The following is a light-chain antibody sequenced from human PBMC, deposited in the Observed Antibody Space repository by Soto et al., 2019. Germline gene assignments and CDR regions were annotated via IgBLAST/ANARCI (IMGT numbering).Light chain of an antibody. CDR2: YDS. CDR3: QVWDSSSDPRGV. Sequence: SYELTQPPSVSVAPGKTARITCGGNNIGSKSVHWYQQKPGQAPVLVIYYDSDRPSGIPERFSGSNSANTATLTISSVEAGDEADYYCQVWDSSSDPRGVFGTGTKLTVL. CDR1: NIGSKS. V-gene: IGLV3-21*04. J-gene: IGLJ1*01.